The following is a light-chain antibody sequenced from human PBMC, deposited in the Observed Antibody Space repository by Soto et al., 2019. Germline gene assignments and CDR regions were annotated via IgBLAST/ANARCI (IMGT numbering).Light chain of an antibody. CDR1: QSVSSY. J-gene: IGKJ2*01. Sequence: EIVLTQSPATLSLSPGERATPSCRASQSVSSYLAWYQQKLGQAPRLLIYDASNRATGIPARFSGSGSGTDFTLTISSLEPEDFAVYYCLQRTNSMYTFGQGTKLEIK. CDR3: LQRTNSMYT. V-gene: IGKV3-11*01. CDR2: DAS.